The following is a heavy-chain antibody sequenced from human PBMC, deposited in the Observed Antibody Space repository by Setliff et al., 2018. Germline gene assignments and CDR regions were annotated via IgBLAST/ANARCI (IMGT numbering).Heavy chain of an antibody. CDR3: SRLVRYCSTTTCQRASGAEV. J-gene: IGHJ4*02. V-gene: IGHV1-18*01. CDR1: GYTFANYG. D-gene: IGHD2-8*01. CDR2: ISGYTGNT. Sequence: ASVKVSCKASGYTFANYGVTWVRQAPGQGLEWMGWISGYTGNTNYAQKLQGRVSMTTDTSTNTAYTELSNLRYDDTAIYYCSRLVRYCSTTTCQRASGAEVWGQGTLVTVSS.